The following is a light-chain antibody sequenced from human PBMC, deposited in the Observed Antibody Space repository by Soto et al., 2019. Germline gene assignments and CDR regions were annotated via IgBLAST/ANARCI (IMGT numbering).Light chain of an antibody. CDR1: MRDVGAYNL. Sequence: QSVLTQPASVSGSAGQSITISCSGTMRDVGAYNLVSWYQQHPGTAPKLIIYKIRNRPSGISSLFSGSRSGNTASLTISGLQPEDEGYYYCSAYTARSTLVFGGGTKLTVL. V-gene: IGLV2-14*01. CDR3: SAYTARSTLV. J-gene: IGLJ3*02. CDR2: KIR.